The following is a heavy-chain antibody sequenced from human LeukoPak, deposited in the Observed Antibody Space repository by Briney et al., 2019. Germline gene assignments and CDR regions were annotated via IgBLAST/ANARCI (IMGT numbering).Heavy chain of an antibody. V-gene: IGHV4-39*01. CDR2: IYYSGST. Sequence: SETLSLTCTVSGGSISSIGYYWGWIRQPPGKGLEWIGSIYYSGSTYYNPSLRSRVTISVDTSKNQFSLKLTSVTAADTAVYYCARSAYSSSWYRGENYYYGMDVWGQGTTVTVSS. D-gene: IGHD6-13*01. CDR1: GGSISSIGYY. J-gene: IGHJ6*02. CDR3: ARSAYSSSWYRGENYYYGMDV.